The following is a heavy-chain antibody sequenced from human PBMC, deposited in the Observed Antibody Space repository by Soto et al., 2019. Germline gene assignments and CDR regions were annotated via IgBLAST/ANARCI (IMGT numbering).Heavy chain of an antibody. CDR1: GGNINNYY. V-gene: IGHV4-59*01. J-gene: IGHJ4*01. CDR3: VRANYFDF. Sequence: PSETLSLTCPVSGGNINNYYSSWFRQPPGKGLEWIGSIYYRGSANSNPSLKSRLTISVDTSKNQFSLKLSSVTAADTAIYYCVRANYFDFWGQGTLVTVSS. CDR2: IYYRGSA.